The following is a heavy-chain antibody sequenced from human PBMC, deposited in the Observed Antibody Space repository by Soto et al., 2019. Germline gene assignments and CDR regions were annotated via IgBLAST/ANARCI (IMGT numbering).Heavy chain of an antibody. V-gene: IGHV3-30*18. Sequence: QVQLVESGGGVVQPGGSLRLSCVASGFTFRTNGMHWVRQAPGKGLEWLAVVAHDGSNIYYADSVRGRFPISRDNSENTLYLEMNSLTVEDTAVFSWVKVRARTWSFDYWCQGTVVTVSS. CDR3: VKVRARTWSFDY. CDR2: VAHDGSNI. J-gene: IGHJ4*02. D-gene: IGHD2-8*02. CDR1: GFTFRTNG.